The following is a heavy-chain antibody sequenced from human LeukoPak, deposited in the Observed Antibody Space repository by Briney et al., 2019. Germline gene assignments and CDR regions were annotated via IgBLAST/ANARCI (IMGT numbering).Heavy chain of an antibody. D-gene: IGHD6-6*01. V-gene: IGHV4-59*01. CDR3: ARVAARYVGMDV. CDR1: AGSINNYY. J-gene: IGHJ6*02. CDR2: IYYSGST. Sequence: SETLSLTCTVSAGSINNYYWSWIRQPPGKGLEWIDYIYYSGSTNCNPSLKSRVTISVDTSKKQVSLNLSSVTAADTAVYYCARVAARYVGMDVWGQGTTVTVSS.